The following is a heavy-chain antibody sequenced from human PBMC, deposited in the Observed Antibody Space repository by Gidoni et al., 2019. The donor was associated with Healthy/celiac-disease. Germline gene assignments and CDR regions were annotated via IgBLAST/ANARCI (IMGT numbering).Heavy chain of an antibody. V-gene: IGHV3-53*01. CDR2: IYSVGRT. CDR1: GFTVSSKY. Sequence: EVQLVESGGGLIQPGGSLRLSCAASGFTVSSKYMSWVRQAPGKGLEWVSVIYSVGRTYYADSVKGRLTISRDNSKNKLYLQMNSLRAEDTAVYYCARATPGGPFSLWGRGTLVTVSS. D-gene: IGHD2-8*02. CDR3: ARATPGGPFSL. J-gene: IGHJ2*01.